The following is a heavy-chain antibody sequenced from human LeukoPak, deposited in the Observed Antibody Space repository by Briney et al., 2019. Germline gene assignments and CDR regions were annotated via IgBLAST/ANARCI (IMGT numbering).Heavy chain of an antibody. CDR2: IIPIFGTA. CDR3: ARAGSITIGWFDP. J-gene: IGHJ5*02. Sequence: SVKVSCKASGGTFSSYAISWVRQAPGQGLEWMGGIIPIFGTANYAQKFQGRVTITADESTSTAYMELSSLRSEDTAVYYCARAGSITIGWFDPWGQGTLVTVSS. CDR1: GGTFSSYA. D-gene: IGHD3-10*01. V-gene: IGHV1-69*13.